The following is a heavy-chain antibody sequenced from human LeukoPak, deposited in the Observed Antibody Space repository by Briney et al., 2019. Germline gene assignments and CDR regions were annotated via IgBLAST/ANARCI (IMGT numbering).Heavy chain of an antibody. CDR3: AKDRSCINDVSHGDFDY. Sequence: PGGSLRLSCAASGFIFSSYAMSWVRQAPGEGVEGVSTISGSGGRTYYADPVKGRFTISRDNSKNTVYLQMNSLRAEDTAVYYSAKDRSCINDVSHGDFDYWGQGTLVTVSS. V-gene: IGHV3-23*01. J-gene: IGHJ4*02. CDR1: GFIFSSYA. CDR2: ISGSGGRT. D-gene: IGHD2-8*01.